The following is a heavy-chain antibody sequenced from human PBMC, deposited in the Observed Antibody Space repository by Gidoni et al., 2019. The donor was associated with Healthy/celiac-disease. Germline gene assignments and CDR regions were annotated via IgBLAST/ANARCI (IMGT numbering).Heavy chain of an antibody. Sequence: EVQLLASGGGLVQPGGSLRLSCAASGFTFSSYAMSWVRQAPGKGLEWVSAISGSGGSTYYADSVKGRFTISRDNSKNTLYLQMNSLRAEDTAVYYCAIADSSGYWGIGRFDYWGQGTLVTVSS. CDR2: ISGSGGST. D-gene: IGHD3-22*01. CDR1: GFTFSSYA. CDR3: AIADSSGYWGIGRFDY. V-gene: IGHV3-23*01. J-gene: IGHJ4*02.